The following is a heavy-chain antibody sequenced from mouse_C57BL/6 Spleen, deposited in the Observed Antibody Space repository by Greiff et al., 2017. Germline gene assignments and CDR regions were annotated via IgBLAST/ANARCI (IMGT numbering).Heavy chain of an antibody. D-gene: IGHD3-2*02. CDR1: GYAFSSYW. V-gene: IGHV1-80*01. J-gene: IGHJ2*01. Sequence: QVQLKQSGAELVKPGASVKISCKASGYAFSSYWMNWVKQRPGKGLGWIGQIYPGDGDTNYNGKFKGKATLTADKYSSTAYMQLSILTSEDSAVYFCARIGSSGYLFDYWGQGTTLTVSS. CDR2: IYPGDGDT. CDR3: ARIGSSGYLFDY.